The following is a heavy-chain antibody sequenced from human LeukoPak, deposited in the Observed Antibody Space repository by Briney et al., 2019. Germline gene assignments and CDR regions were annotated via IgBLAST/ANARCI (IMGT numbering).Heavy chain of an antibody. CDR3: ARDIVVVPAAIRYYYGMDV. CDR1: GYTFTSYG. D-gene: IGHD2-2*02. CDR2: VSAYNGNT. Sequence: ASVKVSCKASGYTFTSYGISWVRQAPGQGLEWMGWVSAYNGNTNYAQKLQGRVTMTTDTSTSTAYMELRSLRSDDTAVYYCARDIVVVPAAIRYYYGMDVWGQGTTVTVSS. V-gene: IGHV1-18*01. J-gene: IGHJ6*02.